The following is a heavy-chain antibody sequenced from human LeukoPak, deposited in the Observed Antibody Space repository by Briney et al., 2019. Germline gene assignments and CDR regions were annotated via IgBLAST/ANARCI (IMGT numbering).Heavy chain of an antibody. CDR3: AKDQTDTALAFDY. CDR1: GFTFSSYE. CDR2: ISYDGSNK. J-gene: IGHJ4*02. D-gene: IGHD5-18*01. V-gene: IGHV3-30*18. Sequence: GASLRLSCAASGFTFSSYEMNWVRQAPGKGLEWVAVISYDGSNKYYADSVKGRFTISRDNSKNTLYLQMNSLRAEDTAVFYCAKDQTDTALAFDYWGQGTLVTVSS.